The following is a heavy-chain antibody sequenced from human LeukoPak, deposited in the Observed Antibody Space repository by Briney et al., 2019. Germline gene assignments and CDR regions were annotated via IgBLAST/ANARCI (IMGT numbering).Heavy chain of an antibody. D-gene: IGHD3-10*01. J-gene: IGHJ4*02. CDR2: IYYSGST. V-gene: IGHV4-61*01. Sequence: SETLSLTCTVPGGSVSSGSYYWSWIRQPPGKGLEWIGYIYYSGSTKYNLSLKSRVTISVDTSKNQFSLKLNSVTAADTAVYYCARTMIRGVSNDYWGQGTLVTVSS. CDR1: GGSVSSGSYY. CDR3: ARTMIRGVSNDY.